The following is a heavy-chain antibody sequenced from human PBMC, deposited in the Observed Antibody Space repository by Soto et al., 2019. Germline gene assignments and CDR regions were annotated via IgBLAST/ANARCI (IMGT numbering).Heavy chain of an antibody. CDR2: IGPNNGNA. CDR3: ARVRQLVGYFYYYMDV. CDR1: GGTFSSYA. V-gene: IGHV1-18*01. J-gene: IGHJ6*03. Sequence: TSVKVSCKASGGTFSSYAISGVRQAPGQGLEWMGGIGPNNGNANYTEKLQGRVTMTTDTSTSTAYMELRGLRSDDSAVYYCARVRQLVGYFYYYMDVWGNGTTVTVS. D-gene: IGHD6-6*01.